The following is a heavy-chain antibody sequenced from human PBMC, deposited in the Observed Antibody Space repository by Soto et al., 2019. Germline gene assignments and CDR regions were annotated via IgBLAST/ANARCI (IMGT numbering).Heavy chain of an antibody. D-gene: IGHD4-17*01. Sequence: GASVKVSCKASGGTFSSYTISWVRQAPGQGLEWMGRIIPILGIANYAQKFQGRVTITADKSTSTAYMELSSLRSEDTAVYYCAAPTTVTNYYYYGMDVWGQGTTVTVSS. CDR3: AAPTTVTNYYYYGMDV. CDR2: IIPILGIA. CDR1: GGTFSSYT. V-gene: IGHV1-69*02. J-gene: IGHJ6*02.